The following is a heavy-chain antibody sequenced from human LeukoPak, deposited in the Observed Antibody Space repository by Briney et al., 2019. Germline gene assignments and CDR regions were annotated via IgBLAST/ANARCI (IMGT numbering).Heavy chain of an antibody. V-gene: IGHV3-23*01. CDR2: ISGSGGST. CDR3: AKTEKYYDSSVEAFDI. D-gene: IGHD3-22*01. CDR1: GFTFSSYW. Sequence: GGSLRLSCAASGFTFSSYWMSWVRQAPGKGLEWVSAISGSGGSTYYADSVKGRFTISRDNSKNTLYLQMNSQRAEDTAVYYCAKTEKYYDSSVEAFDIWGQGTMVTVSS. J-gene: IGHJ3*02.